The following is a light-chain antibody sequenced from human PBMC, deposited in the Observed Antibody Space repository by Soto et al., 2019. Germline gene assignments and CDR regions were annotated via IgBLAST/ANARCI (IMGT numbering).Light chain of an antibody. CDR1: QSVSSY. V-gene: IGKV3-11*01. Sequence: EIVLTQSPGTLSLSPGERATLSCRASQSVSSYSLAWYQKKPGQAPRLLIYDASNRATGIPARFSGSGSGTDLTLTISSLEPEDFAVYYCQQRSNWPPWTFGQGTKVDIK. J-gene: IGKJ1*01. CDR2: DAS. CDR3: QQRSNWPPWT.